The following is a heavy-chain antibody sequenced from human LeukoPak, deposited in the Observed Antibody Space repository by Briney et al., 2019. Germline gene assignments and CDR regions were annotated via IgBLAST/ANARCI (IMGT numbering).Heavy chain of an antibody. CDR2: INPNSGGP. D-gene: IGHD3-22*01. CDR3: ARDLIETMIVVTPYDAFDI. Sequence: TVKLSCTVSGYTFTGYYMHWVRQAPRPGLEWMGRINPNSGGPNYTQTFQGRVTMTRDTSISTAYMELSRQRSDDTAVYYCARDLIETMIVVTPYDAFDIWGQGTMVTVSS. V-gene: IGHV1-2*06. CDR1: GYTFTGYY. J-gene: IGHJ3*02.